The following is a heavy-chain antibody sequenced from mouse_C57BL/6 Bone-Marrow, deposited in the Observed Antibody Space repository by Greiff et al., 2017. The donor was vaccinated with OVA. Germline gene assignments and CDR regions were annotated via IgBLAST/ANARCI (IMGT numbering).Heavy chain of an antibody. D-gene: IGHD1-1*01. V-gene: IGHV1-82*01. CDR2: IYPGDGDT. Sequence: VKLQQSGPELVKPGASVKISCKASGYAFSSSWMNWVKQRPGKGLEWIGRIYPGDGDTNYNGKFKGKATLTADKSSSTAYMQLSSLTSEDSAVYFCARERNFITTVVDVWGQGTLVTVSA. J-gene: IGHJ3*01. CDR1: GYAFSSSW. CDR3: ARERNFITTVVDV.